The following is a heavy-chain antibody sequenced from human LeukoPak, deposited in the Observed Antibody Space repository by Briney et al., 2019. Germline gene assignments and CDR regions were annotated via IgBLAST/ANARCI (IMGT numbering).Heavy chain of an antibody. CDR2: ISSSSSYI. D-gene: IGHD4-23*01. CDR3: EREPDGGNYDY. V-gene: IGHV3-21*01. CDR1: GFTFSSYS. Sequence: GGSLRLSCAASGFTFSSYSMNWVRQAPGKGLEWVSSISSSSSYIYYADSVKRRFTISRDNAKNSLCLQMNSLRAEDTAVYYCEREPDGGNYDYWGQGTLVTVSS. J-gene: IGHJ4*02.